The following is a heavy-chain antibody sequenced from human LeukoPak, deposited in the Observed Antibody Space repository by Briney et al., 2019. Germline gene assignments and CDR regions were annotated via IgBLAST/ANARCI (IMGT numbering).Heavy chain of an antibody. CDR2: VYNSGST. J-gene: IGHJ6*02. CDR1: GGSISTYY. Sequence: PSETLSLTCTVSGGSISTYYWSWIRQPPGKKLEWIGHVYNSGSTNYNPSLKSRVTISMDTSKNQFSLQVSTVTAADTAVYYCARGSGRYYFYGIDIWGQGTTVTVSS. V-gene: IGHV4-59*01. D-gene: IGHD7-27*01. CDR3: ARGSGRYYFYGIDI.